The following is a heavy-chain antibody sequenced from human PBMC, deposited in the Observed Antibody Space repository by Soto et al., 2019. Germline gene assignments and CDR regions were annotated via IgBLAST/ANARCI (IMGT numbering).Heavy chain of an antibody. CDR1: GGSISSYY. V-gene: IGHV4-59*01. CDR3: ARVEAPDGYNKLGY. Sequence: SETLSLTCTVSGGSISSYYWSWIRQPPGKGLEWIGYIYYSGSTNYNPSLKSRVTISVDTSKNQFYLKLSSVTAADTAVYYCARVEAPDGYNKLGYWGQGTLVTVSS. D-gene: IGHD5-12*01. CDR2: IYYSGST. J-gene: IGHJ4*02.